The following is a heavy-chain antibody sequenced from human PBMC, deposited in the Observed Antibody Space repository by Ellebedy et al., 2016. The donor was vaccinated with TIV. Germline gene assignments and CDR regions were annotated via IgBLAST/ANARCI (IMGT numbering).Heavy chain of an antibody. CDR3: ARGYSYEFDY. CDR1: GYIFTTYA. Sequence: AASVKVSCKTTGYIFTTYAMHWVRQAPGQSLEGMGWINLCIGDTKYSQNFHGRRIITSDASAITVYMELSSLRSVDTAVYFCARGYSYEFDYWGQGTLVTVSS. D-gene: IGHD5-18*01. CDR2: INLCIGDT. V-gene: IGHV1-3*01. J-gene: IGHJ4*02.